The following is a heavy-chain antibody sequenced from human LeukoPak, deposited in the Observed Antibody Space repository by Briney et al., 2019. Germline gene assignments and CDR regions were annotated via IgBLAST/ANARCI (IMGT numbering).Heavy chain of an antibody. J-gene: IGHJ4*02. CDR3: ARGLLDCSGGSCYPGYFDY. CDR1: GYIFTSYW. CDR2: IYPGDSDT. Sequence: GESLKISCKGSGYIFTSYWIGWVRQMPGKGLEWMGIIYPGDSDTRYSPSFQGQVTISAGKSISTAYLQWSSLKASDTAMYYCARGLLDCSGGSCYPGYFDYWGQGTLVTVSS. V-gene: IGHV5-51*01. D-gene: IGHD2-15*01.